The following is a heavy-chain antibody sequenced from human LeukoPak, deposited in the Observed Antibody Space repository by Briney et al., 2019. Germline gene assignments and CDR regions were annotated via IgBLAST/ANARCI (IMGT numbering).Heavy chain of an antibody. J-gene: IGHJ1*01. CDR1: GFTFNSYS. D-gene: IGHD1-26*01. V-gene: IGHV3-21*01. Sequence: PGGSLRLSCAASGFTFNSYSMYWARQAPGKGLEWVSSISSSSSHMFYADSVKGRFSISRDNAKNSLYLQMNSVRAEDTAVYYCVRDSGSSYGYYFLHWGQGTLVTVSS. CDR2: ISSSSSHM. CDR3: VRDSGSSYGYYFLH.